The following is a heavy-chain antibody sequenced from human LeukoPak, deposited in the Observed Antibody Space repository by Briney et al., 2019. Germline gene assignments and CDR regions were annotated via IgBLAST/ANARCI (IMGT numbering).Heavy chain of an antibody. CDR1: GYTFTGYY. CDR2: INPSGGST. Sequence: ASVKVSCKASGYTFTGYYMHWVRQAPGQGLEWMGIINPSGGSTSYAQKFQGRVTMTRDMSTSTVYMELSSLRSEDTAVYYCARRYCSSTSCYGNWFDPWGQGTLVTVSS. V-gene: IGHV1-46*01. CDR3: ARRYCSSTSCYGNWFDP. J-gene: IGHJ5*02. D-gene: IGHD2-2*01.